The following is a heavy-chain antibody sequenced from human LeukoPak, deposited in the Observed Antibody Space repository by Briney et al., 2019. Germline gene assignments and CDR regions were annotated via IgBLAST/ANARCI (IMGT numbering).Heavy chain of an antibody. CDR3: ARVYYYGSGDY. V-gene: IGHV3-20*04. CDR1: GFTFDDYG. CDR2: INWNGGST. D-gene: IGHD3-10*01. Sequence: GGSLRLSCAASGFTFDDYGLTWVRQAPGKGLEWVSGINWNGGSTGYADSVKGRFTISRDNAKNSLYLQMNSLRAEDTAVYYCARVYYYGSGDYWGQGTLVTVSS. J-gene: IGHJ4*02.